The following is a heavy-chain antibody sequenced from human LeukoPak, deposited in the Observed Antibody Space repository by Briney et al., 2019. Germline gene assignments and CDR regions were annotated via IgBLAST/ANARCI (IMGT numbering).Heavy chain of an antibody. CDR1: GGSISSSNW. CDR2: IYHSGST. CDR3: ASSREGIAAAGFNWFDP. V-gene: IGHV4-4*02. J-gene: IGHJ5*02. Sequence: SGTLSLTCAVSGGSISSSNWWSWVRQPPGKGLEWIGEIYHSGSTNYNPSLKSRVTISVDKSKNQFSLKLSSVTAADTAVYYCASSREGIAAAGFNWFDPWGQGTLVTVSS. D-gene: IGHD6-13*01.